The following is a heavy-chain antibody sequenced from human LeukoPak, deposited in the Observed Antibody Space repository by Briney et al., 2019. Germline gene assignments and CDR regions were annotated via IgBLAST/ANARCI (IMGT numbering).Heavy chain of an antibody. Sequence: GGSLRLSCVVSGFTFSDHYMDWVRQSPAKGLEWLARSRNKRNSYTTQYAASVKDRFTISRDESKDSLYLQMNSLRSEDTAVYYCVRGFHSFDVWGRGTKVTVYS. J-gene: IGHJ3*01. V-gene: IGHV3-72*01. CDR1: GFTFSDHY. CDR2: SRNKRNSYTT. CDR3: VRGFHSFDV.